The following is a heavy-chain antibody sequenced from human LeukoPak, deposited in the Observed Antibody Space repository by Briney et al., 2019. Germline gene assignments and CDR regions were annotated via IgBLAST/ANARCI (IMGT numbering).Heavy chain of an antibody. CDR1: GFTFSSYG. Sequence: PGGSLRLSCAASGFTFSSYGMSWVRQAPGKGLEWVSAISGSGGSTHYADSVKGRFTISRDNSKNMLSLQMNSLRAEDTAVYYCAKGMGHASGSSYSYYYYMDVWGKGTTVTISS. V-gene: IGHV3-23*01. D-gene: IGHD3-10*01. CDR2: ISGSGGST. CDR3: AKGMGHASGSSYSYYYYMDV. J-gene: IGHJ6*03.